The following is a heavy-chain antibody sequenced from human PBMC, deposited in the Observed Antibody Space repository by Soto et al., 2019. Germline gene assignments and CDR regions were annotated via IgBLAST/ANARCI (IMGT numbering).Heavy chain of an antibody. D-gene: IGHD2-2*01. V-gene: IGHV4-31*03. CDR1: GGSISSGGYY. CDR3: ARDRIDIVVVPAAMRYYYYGMDV. J-gene: IGHJ6*02. Sequence: SETLSLTCTVSGGSISSGGYYWSWIRQHPGKGLEWIGYIYYSGSTYYNPSLKSRVTISVDTSKNQFSLKLSSVTAVDTAVYYCARDRIDIVVVPAAMRYYYYGMDVWGQGTTVTVSS. CDR2: IYYSGST.